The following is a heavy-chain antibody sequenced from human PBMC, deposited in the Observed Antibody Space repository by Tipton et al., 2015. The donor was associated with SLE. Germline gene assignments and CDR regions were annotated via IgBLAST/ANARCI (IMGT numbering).Heavy chain of an antibody. D-gene: IGHD2-21*01. CDR2: ISGGGGST. CDR3: AKDRYCGGGTCFASYFDL. V-gene: IGHV3-23*01. CDR1: GFTFRTYA. Sequence: SLRLSCAASGFTFRTYAMAWVRQSPGKGLEWVSLISGGGGSTHHADSVRGRLTISRDNSKNTLSLQLNTLRADDTAIYYCAKDRYCGGGTCFASYFDLWGQGTPVTVSS. J-gene: IGHJ4*02.